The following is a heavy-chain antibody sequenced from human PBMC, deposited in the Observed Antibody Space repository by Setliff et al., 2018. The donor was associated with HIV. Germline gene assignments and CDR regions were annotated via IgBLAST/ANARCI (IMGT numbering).Heavy chain of an antibody. CDR1: GGTFSSYA. D-gene: IGHD6-13*01. CDR2: IIPIFGTA. V-gene: IGHV1-69*13. CDR3: ARGPPIAAAGYFDY. J-gene: IGHJ4*02. Sequence: ASVKVSCKASGGTFSSYAISWVRQAPGQGLEWMGGIIPIFGTANYAQKFRGRVTITADESTSTAYMELSSLRSEDTAVYYCARGPPIAAAGYFDYWGQGTLVTVSS.